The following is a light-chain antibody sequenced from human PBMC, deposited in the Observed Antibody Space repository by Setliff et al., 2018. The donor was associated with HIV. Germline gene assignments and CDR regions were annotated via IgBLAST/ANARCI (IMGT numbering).Light chain of an antibody. Sequence: SYELTQPPSVSVAPGRTARITCGGNNIGSKSVHWYQQKPGQAPVLVIYYDSDRPSGVPARFSGSKSGSSATLAITGLQAEDEADYFCQSYDSSLRAYVFGAGTRSPS. V-gene: IGLV3-21*01. J-gene: IGLJ1*01. CDR3: QSYDSSLRAYV. CDR1: NIGSKS. CDR2: YDS.